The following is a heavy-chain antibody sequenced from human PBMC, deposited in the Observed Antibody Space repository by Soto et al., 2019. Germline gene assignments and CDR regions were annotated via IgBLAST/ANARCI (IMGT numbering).Heavy chain of an antibody. CDR2: ISYDGSNK. J-gene: IGHJ5*02. CDR1: GFTFSSYG. D-gene: IGHD3-3*01. V-gene: IGHV3-30*18. Sequence: GGSLRLSCAASGFTFSSYGMHWVRQAPGKGLEWVAVISYDGSNKYYADSVKGRFTISRDNSKNTLYLQMNGLRAEDTAVYYCAKRGGDDFWSGYYKNWFDPWGQGTLVTVSS. CDR3: AKRGGDDFWSGYYKNWFDP.